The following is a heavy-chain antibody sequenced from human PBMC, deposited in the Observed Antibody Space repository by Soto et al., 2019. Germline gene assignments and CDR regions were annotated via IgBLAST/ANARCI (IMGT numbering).Heavy chain of an antibody. CDR3: ARDEGPGFWSTSHYYNGLDV. CDR1: GGSISSGGYS. CDR2: IYHSGST. Sequence: QLQLQESGSGLVKPSQTLSLTCAVSGGSISSGGYSWSWIRQPPGKGLEWIGYIYHSGSTNYNPSLKGGFTMSVATSKNQVSLKVTSVTAADTAVYYCARDEGPGFWSTSHYYNGLDVWGQGTTVTVSS. J-gene: IGHJ6*02. V-gene: IGHV4-30-2*01. D-gene: IGHD3-3*01.